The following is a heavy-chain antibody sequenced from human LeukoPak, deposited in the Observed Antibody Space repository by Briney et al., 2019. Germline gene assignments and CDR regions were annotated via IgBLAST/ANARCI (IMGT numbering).Heavy chain of an antibody. CDR1: GFTFSMYS. CDR2: INDRGGYI. Sequence: GGSLRLSCAASGFTFSMYSMAWVRQAPGKGLEWVSVINDRGGYIQDADSVKGRFTISRDNSQSTLFLQMNSLRAEDTAVYYCVRERDRGIEVADDFDYWGQGTLVTVSS. J-gene: IGHJ4*02. V-gene: IGHV3-23*01. D-gene: IGHD6-19*01. CDR3: VRERDRGIEVADDFDY.